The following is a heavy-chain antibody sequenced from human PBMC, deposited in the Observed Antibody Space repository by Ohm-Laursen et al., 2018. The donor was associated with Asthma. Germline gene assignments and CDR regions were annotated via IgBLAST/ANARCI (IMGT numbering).Heavy chain of an antibody. CDR2: IYYSGST. V-gene: IGHV4-31*03. D-gene: IGHD3-10*01. Sequence: SQTLSLTCIVSGGSISSGGYYWSWIRQHPGKGLEWIGYIYYSGSTYYNPSLKSRVIISVDTSKNQFSLNLTSVTAADTALYFCARDGRLRGSFDYWGQGNLVTVSS. J-gene: IGHJ4*02. CDR3: ARDGRLRGSFDY. CDR1: GGSISSGGYY.